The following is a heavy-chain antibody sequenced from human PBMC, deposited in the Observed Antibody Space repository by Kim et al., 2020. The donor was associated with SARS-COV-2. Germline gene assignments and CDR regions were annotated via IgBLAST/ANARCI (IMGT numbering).Heavy chain of an antibody. D-gene: IGHD4-17*01. V-gene: IGHV5-51*01. J-gene: IGHJ5*02. CDR2: IYPDDSST. Sequence: GESLKISCKGFGYSFSGYWITWVRQMPGKGLEWMGIIYPDDSSTRYSPSFRGQVIMSVDKSISTAYLQLNSLKASDTAIYYCARQEVTVPTLNSVSFDPWGQGTLDTVSS. CDR1: GYSFSGYW. CDR3: ARQEVTVPTLNSVSFDP.